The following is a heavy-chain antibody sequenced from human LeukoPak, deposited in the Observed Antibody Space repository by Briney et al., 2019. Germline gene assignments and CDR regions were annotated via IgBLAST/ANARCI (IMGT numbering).Heavy chain of an antibody. V-gene: IGHV3-9*01. CDR1: GFTFDDYA. CDR3: AKDDDFWSGYFDY. Sequence: GGSLRLSCAASGFTFDDYAMHWVRQAPGKGLEWVSGISWNSGSIGYADSVKGRFTISRDNAKNSLYLQMNSLRAEDTALCYCAKDDDFWSGYFDYWGQGTLVTVSS. J-gene: IGHJ4*02. D-gene: IGHD3-3*01. CDR2: ISWNSGSI.